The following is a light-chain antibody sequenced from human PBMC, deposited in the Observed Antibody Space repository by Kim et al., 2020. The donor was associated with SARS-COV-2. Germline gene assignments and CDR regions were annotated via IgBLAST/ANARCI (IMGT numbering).Light chain of an antibody. CDR2: DAS. Sequence: EIVLTQSPATLSLSPGERATLSCGASQSVSHLAGYQQKPGQTTKLLIYDASNRATGIPARFSGSGSGTDFTLTISSLEPEDFAVYFCQQRSNWPPELTFGQGTRLEIK. J-gene: IGKJ5*01. CDR3: QQRSNWPPELT. CDR1: QSVSH. V-gene: IGKV3-11*01.